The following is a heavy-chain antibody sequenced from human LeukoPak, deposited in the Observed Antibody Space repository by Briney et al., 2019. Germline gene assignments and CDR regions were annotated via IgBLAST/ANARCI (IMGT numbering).Heavy chain of an antibody. CDR2: IKSKTDGGTT. CDR3: TTGSPYYDFWSGYYPFGY. J-gene: IGHJ4*02. D-gene: IGHD3-3*01. V-gene: IGHV3-15*01. CDR1: GFTFSNAW. Sequence: GGSLRLSCAASGFTFSNAWMSWVRQAPGKGLEWVGRIKSKTDGGTTDYAVPVKGRFTISRDDSKNTLYLQMNSLKTEDTAVYYCTTGSPYYDFWSGYYPFGYWGQGTLVTVSS.